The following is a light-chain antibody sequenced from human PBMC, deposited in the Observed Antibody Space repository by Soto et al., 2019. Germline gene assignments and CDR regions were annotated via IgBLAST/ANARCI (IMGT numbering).Light chain of an antibody. CDR1: QSVSGNY. CDR2: GSS. V-gene: IGKV3-20*01. Sequence: EIVLTQSPGTLSLSPGERATLSCRASQSVSGNYLAWYQQKPRQSPRLLIYGSSDRATGIPDRFSGSGSGTDFTLTITSVEPDDFAVYYCQQYGSSPPYTFGQGPKLEIK. CDR3: QQYGSSPPYT. J-gene: IGKJ2*01.